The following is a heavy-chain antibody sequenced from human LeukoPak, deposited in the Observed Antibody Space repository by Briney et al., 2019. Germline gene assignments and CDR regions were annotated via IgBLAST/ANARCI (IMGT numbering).Heavy chain of an antibody. J-gene: IGHJ4*02. Sequence: GGSLRLSCAASGFTFSSYWMHWVRQAPGKGLVWVSRINSDGSSTNYADSVKGRFTTSRDNAKNTLYLQMNSLRAEDTAVYYCARDRRGGAVAGTVDCWGQGTLVTVSS. D-gene: IGHD6-19*01. CDR1: GFTFSSYW. V-gene: IGHV3-74*01. CDR3: ARDRRGGAVAGTVDC. CDR2: INSDGSST.